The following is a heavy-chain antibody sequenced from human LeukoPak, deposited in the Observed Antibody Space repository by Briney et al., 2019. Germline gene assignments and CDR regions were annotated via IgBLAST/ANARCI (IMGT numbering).Heavy chain of an antibody. D-gene: IGHD3-22*01. CDR2: IYTSGST. CDR1: GGSISSYY. Sequence: SETLSLTCTVSGGSISSYYWSWIRQPAGKGLEWIGRIYTSGSTNYNPSLKSRVTMSVDTSKNQFSLKLSSVTAADTAVYHCAREHMIGGNFDYWGQGTLVTVSS. J-gene: IGHJ4*02. V-gene: IGHV4-4*07. CDR3: AREHMIGGNFDY.